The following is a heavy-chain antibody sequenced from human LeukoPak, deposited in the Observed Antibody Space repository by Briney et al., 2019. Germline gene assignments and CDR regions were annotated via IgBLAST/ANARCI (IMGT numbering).Heavy chain of an antibody. CDR2: ISAYNGNT. J-gene: IGHJ4*02. V-gene: IGHV1-18*01. D-gene: IGHD4-23*01. CDR3: ARYENNGGNSPLGY. Sequence: ASVKVSCKASGYTFTSYGISWVRQAPGQGLEWMGWISAYNGNTNYAQKLQGRVTMTTDTSTSTAYMELRSLRSDDTAVYYCARYENNGGNSPLGYWGQGTLVTVSS. CDR1: GYTFTSYG.